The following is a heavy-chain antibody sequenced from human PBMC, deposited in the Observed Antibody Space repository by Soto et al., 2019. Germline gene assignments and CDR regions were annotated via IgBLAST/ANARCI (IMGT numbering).Heavy chain of an antibody. CDR1: GGYISSGDYY. D-gene: IGHD2-8*01. J-gene: IGHJ4*02. Sequence: QVQLQESGPGLVKPSQTLSLTCTVSGGYISSGDYYWSWIRQPPGKGLEWIGYILYSGTTNYNPSLESRITISVDTSKNQFSLKLPSVTAADTAVSYCARNGALDYWGRGTRVTVSS. V-gene: IGHV4-30-4*01. CDR3: ARNGALDY. CDR2: ILYSGTT.